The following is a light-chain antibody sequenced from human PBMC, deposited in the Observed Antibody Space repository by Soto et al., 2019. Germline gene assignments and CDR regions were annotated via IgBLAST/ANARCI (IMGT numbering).Light chain of an antibody. J-gene: IGKJ4*01. CDR1: QSVTSS. Sequence: EIVLTQSPATLSLSPGDTATLSCRASQSVTSSLAWFQQKPGQAPRLLIYDVSRRATALPSRFSGSGSGTDFTLTISRQEPEDFAVYYCQQRTTWPTFGGGTKVEIK. CDR3: QQRTTWPT. V-gene: IGKV3-11*01. CDR2: DVS.